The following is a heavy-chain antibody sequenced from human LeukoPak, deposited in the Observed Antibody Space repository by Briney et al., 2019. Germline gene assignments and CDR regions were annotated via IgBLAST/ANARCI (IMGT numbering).Heavy chain of an antibody. D-gene: IGHD1-14*01. CDR1: GYTLTELS. J-gene: IGHJ5*02. CDR3: ARDTTPSNWFDP. Sequence: ASVKVSCKVSGYTLTELSMHWVRQAPGKGLEWMGGFDPEDGETIYAQKFQGRVTMTRDTSISTAYMELSRLRSDDTAVYYCARDTTPSNWFDPWGQGTLVTVSS. CDR2: FDPEDGET. V-gene: IGHV1-24*01.